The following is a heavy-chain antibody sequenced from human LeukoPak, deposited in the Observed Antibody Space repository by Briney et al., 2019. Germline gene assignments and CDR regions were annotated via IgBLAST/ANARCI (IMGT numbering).Heavy chain of an antibody. J-gene: IGHJ6*02. D-gene: IGHD4-23*01. Sequence: GRSLRLSCAASGFTFSSYGMHWVRQAPGKGLEWVAVISYDGSNKYYADSVKGRFTIARDNSKNTLYLQMNSLRAEDTAVYYCARTYSTVGDGYYGMDVWGQGTTVTVSS. CDR3: ARTYSTVGDGYYGMDV. CDR2: ISYDGSNK. V-gene: IGHV3-30*03. CDR1: GFTFSSYG.